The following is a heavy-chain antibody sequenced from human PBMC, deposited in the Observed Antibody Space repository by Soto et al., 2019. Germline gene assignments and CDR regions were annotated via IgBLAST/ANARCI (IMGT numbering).Heavy chain of an antibody. V-gene: IGHV4-59*01. Sequence: SETLSLTCTVSGGSISSYYWSWIRQPPGKGLEWIGYIYYSGSTNYNPSLKSRVTISVDTSKNQFSLKLSSVTAADTAVYYCARVQNVATAMVADYWGQGTLVTVSS. CDR1: GGSISSYY. D-gene: IGHD5-18*01. CDR2: IYYSGST. J-gene: IGHJ4*02. CDR3: ARVQNVATAMVADY.